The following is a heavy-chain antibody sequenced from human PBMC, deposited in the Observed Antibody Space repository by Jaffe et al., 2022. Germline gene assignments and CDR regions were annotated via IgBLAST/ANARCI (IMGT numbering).Heavy chain of an antibody. D-gene: IGHD6-13*01. J-gene: IGHJ5*02. Sequence: QVQLVESGGGVVQPGGSLRLSCAASGFTFSSYGMHWVRQAPGKGLEWVAFIRYDGSNKYYADSVKGRFTISRDNSKNTLYLQMNSLRAEDTAVYYCAKDRVPRIKLAAAANNWFDPWGQGTLVTVSS. V-gene: IGHV3-30*02. CDR1: GFTFSSYG. CDR3: AKDRVPRIKLAAAANNWFDP. CDR2: IRYDGSNK.